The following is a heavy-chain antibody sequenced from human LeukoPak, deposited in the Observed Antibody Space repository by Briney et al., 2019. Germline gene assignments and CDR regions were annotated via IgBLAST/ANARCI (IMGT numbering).Heavy chain of an antibody. CDR2: INHSGST. Sequence: SETLSLTCAVYGGSFSGYYWSWIRQPPGKGLEWIGEINHSGSTNYNPSLKSRVTISVDTSKNQFSLKLGSVTAADTAVYYCASKRRYDFWSGYYYFDYWGQGTLVTVSS. D-gene: IGHD3-3*01. V-gene: IGHV4-34*01. CDR1: GGSFSGYY. J-gene: IGHJ4*02. CDR3: ASKRRYDFWSGYYYFDY.